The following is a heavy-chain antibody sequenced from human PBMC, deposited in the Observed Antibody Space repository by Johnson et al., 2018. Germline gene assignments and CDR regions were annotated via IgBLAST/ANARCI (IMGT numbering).Heavy chain of an antibody. CDR1: GFTFSSYG. CDR2: ISSSSSTI. CDR3: AQRPGGSAVAYYYYMDV. V-gene: IGHV3-48*01. D-gene: IGHD2-15*01. J-gene: IGHJ6*03. Sequence: VQLVQSGGGVVQPGRSLRLSCAASGFTFSSYGMHWVRQAPGKGLEWVSYISSSSSTIYYADSVKGRFTISRDNAKNSLYLQMNSLRAEGTAVYYCAQRPGGSAVAYYYYMDVGGKGTKVTVS.